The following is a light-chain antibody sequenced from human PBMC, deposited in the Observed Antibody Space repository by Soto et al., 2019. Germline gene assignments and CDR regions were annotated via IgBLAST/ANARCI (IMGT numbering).Light chain of an antibody. Sequence: EILLTQSPGTLSLSPGERAALSCRASQSVSSSYLAWYKQKPGQAPRLLIYGASNRATGIPDRLSGSGSGTEFTLTISRMEPEDSAVYYCQQYGSPGTFGHGTKVDIK. CDR3: QQYGSPGT. J-gene: IGKJ1*01. V-gene: IGKV3-20*01. CDR1: QSVSSSY. CDR2: GAS.